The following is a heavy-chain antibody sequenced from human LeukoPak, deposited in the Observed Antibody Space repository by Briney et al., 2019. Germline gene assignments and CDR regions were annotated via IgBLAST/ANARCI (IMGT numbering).Heavy chain of an antibody. CDR3: AAALELHKRSLGDY. J-gene: IGHJ4*02. CDR1: GFSFTSSG. D-gene: IGHD1-7*01. Sequence: GASVKVSCKASGFSFTSSGMQWVRQARGQRLEWIGWIVVGSGNTHFAQKFQERVTITMDMSTSTAYMELSSLRSEDTAVYYCAAALELHKRSLGDYWGQGTLVTVSS. V-gene: IGHV1-58*02. CDR2: IVVGSGNT.